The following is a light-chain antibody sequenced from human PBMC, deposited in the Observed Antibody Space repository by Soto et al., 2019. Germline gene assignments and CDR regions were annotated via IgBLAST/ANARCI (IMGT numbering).Light chain of an antibody. CDR1: QSVSSNY. CDR3: QQYGSSPTWT. V-gene: IGKV3-20*01. J-gene: IGKJ1*01. CDR2: GAS. Sequence: ERVLTQSPGTLSLSPGERATLSCRASQSVSSNYLAWYQQKPGQAPRLLIYGASTRASGIPDRFSGSGSGTDFTLTISRLEPEDSAVYYCQQYGSSPTWTFGQVTKVDI.